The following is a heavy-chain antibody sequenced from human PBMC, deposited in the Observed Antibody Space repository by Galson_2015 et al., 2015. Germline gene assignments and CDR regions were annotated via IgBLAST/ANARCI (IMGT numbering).Heavy chain of an antibody. CDR1: GGTFSSYA. J-gene: IGHJ4*02. Sequence: QSGAEVKKPGASVKVSCKASGGTFSSYAISWVRQAPGQGLEWMGGIIPIFGTANYAQKFQGRVTITADESTSTAYMELSSLRSEDTAVYYCARDRVGVEYSGYDWGSIGYWGQGTLVTVSS. D-gene: IGHD5-12*01. CDR2: IIPIFGTA. CDR3: ARDRVGVEYSGYDWGSIGY. V-gene: IGHV1-69*13.